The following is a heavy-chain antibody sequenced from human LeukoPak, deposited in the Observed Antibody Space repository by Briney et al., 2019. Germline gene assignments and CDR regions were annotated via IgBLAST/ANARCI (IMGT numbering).Heavy chain of an antibody. Sequence: GGSLRLSCVASGFTFRSYAMNWVRQAPGKGLEWVSYMSSDSSFINYADSVKGRFTISRDNSKNTLYLQMNSLRAEDTAVYYCAKDSHLGVGQYCSSTSCSPNAFDIWGQGTMVTVSS. CDR1: GFTFRSYA. CDR2: MSSDSSFI. J-gene: IGHJ3*02. V-gene: IGHV3-21*05. D-gene: IGHD2-2*01. CDR3: AKDSHLGVGQYCSSTSCSPNAFDI.